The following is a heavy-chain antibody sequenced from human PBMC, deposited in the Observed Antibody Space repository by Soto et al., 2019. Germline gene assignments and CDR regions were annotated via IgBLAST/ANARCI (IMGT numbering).Heavy chain of an antibody. Sequence: GESLKISCKGSGYSFTSYWIGWVRQMPGKGLEWMGIIYPGDSDTGYSPSFQGQVTISADMSISTAYLQWSSLKASDTAMYYCAKRRRTYYYDSSGSLDIWGQGTMVTVSS. D-gene: IGHD3-22*01. CDR1: GYSFTSYW. J-gene: IGHJ3*02. V-gene: IGHV5-51*01. CDR2: IYPGDSDT. CDR3: AKRRRTYYYDSSGSLDI.